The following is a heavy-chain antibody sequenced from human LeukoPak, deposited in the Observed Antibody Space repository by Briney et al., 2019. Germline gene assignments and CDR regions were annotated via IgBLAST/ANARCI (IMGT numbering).Heavy chain of an antibody. CDR2: ISAYNGNT. CDR1: GYTFTSYG. Sequence: ASVKVSCKASGYTFTSYGTSWVRQAPGQGLEWMGWISAYNGNTNYAQKLQGRVTMTTDTSTRTAYMELRSLRSDDTAVYYCASGDEAGYSSGWYAYWGQGTLVTVSS. D-gene: IGHD6-19*01. V-gene: IGHV1-18*01. J-gene: IGHJ4*02. CDR3: ASGDEAGYSSGWYAY.